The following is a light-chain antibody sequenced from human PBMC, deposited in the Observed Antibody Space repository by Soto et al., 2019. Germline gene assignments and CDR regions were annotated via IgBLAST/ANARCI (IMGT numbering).Light chain of an antibody. CDR2: EVT. V-gene: IGLV2-23*02. J-gene: IGLJ3*02. CDR1: SSDVGSYNL. CDR3: CSYAGSSSLV. Sequence: QSALTQPASVSGSPGQSITISCTGTSSDVGSYNLVSWYQHHPGKAPKLMIYEVTKRPSGVSSRFSGSKSGNTASLTIPGLQAEDEADYYCCSYAGSSSLVFGGGTKLTVL.